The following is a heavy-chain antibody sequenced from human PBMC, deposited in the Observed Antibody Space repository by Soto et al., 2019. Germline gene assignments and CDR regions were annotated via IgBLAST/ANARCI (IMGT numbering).Heavy chain of an antibody. CDR1: GFTFSSYG. V-gene: IGHV3-30*18. J-gene: IGHJ4*02. CDR3: AKDIDE. D-gene: IGHD3-16*02. Sequence: GGSLRLSCAASGFTFSSYGMHWVRQAPGKGLEWVAVISYDGSNKYYADSVKGRFTISRDNSKNTLYLQMNSLRAEDTAVYYCAKDIDEWGQATLVTVSS. CDR2: ISYDGSNK.